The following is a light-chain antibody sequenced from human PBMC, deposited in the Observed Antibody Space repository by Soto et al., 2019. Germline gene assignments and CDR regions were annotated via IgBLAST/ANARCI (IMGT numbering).Light chain of an antibody. CDR1: ETISAD. CDR2: AAS. CDR3: HHYHNFPRT. J-gene: IGKJ2*01. V-gene: IGKV3-15*01. Sequence: ISMTQSPPTLSVSQGGRVTLSCEASETISADLAWYHHRPGQAPRLLIYAASTRAPGVPARVSGSGSGPDFTLAIANLQPEDFRLYYCHHYHNFPRTFGQGTKLEIK.